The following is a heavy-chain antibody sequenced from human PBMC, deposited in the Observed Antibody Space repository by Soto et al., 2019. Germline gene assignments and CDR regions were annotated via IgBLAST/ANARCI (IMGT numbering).Heavy chain of an antibody. Sequence: GGSLRLSCAASGFTFSSYAMHWVRQAPGKGLEWVAVISYDGSNKYYADSVKGRFTISRDNSKNTLYLQMNSLRAEDTAVYYCARVGGKYSGSYFFSMDVWGQGTTVTVSS. CDR3: ARVGGKYSGSYFFSMDV. J-gene: IGHJ6*02. D-gene: IGHD1-26*01. CDR2: ISYDGSNK. V-gene: IGHV3-30-3*01. CDR1: GFTFSSYA.